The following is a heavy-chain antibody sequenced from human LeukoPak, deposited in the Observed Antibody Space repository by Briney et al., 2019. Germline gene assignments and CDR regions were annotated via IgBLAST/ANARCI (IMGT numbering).Heavy chain of an antibody. CDR1: GGSISNYY. Sequence: SETLSLTCTVSGGSISNYYWSWIRQPPGKELEWIGYIYHSGSTNYNPSLKSRVTISVDTSKNQFSLKLSSVTAADKAVYYCARNADDSSSYPYFDYWGQGTLVTVSS. D-gene: IGHD3-22*01. J-gene: IGHJ4*02. CDR3: ARNADDSSSYPYFDY. CDR2: IYHSGST. V-gene: IGHV4-59*01.